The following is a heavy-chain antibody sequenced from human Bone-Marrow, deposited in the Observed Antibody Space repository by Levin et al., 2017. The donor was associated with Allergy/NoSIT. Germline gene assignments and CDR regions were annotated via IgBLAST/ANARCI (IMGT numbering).Heavy chain of an antibody. V-gene: IGHV3-30*09. CDR1: GFNFSNYA. J-gene: IGHJ4*02. Sequence: LPGGSLRLSCAASGFNFSNYAMHWVRQAPGKGLEWVAVISDGGRNHYYADSVSDRFAISRDNSKNTLYLQMNSLRPEDTAVYYCASYGSRTYNQEGHYWGQGTLVTVSS. D-gene: IGHD3-10*01. CDR3: ASYGSRTYNQEGHY. CDR2: ISDGGRNH.